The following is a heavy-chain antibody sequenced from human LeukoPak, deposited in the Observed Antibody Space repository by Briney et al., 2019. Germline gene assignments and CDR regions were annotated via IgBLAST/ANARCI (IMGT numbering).Heavy chain of an antibody. Sequence: ASVKVSCKASGYTFTSYGINWVRQAPGQGLEWMGWISAYNGDTNYAQKLQGRVTMTTDTSTSTAYMELRSLRSDDTAVYYCARDDALVATGSFDYWGQGTLVTVSS. D-gene: IGHD5-12*01. V-gene: IGHV1-18*01. J-gene: IGHJ4*02. CDR3: ARDDALVATGSFDY. CDR1: GYTFTSYG. CDR2: ISAYNGDT.